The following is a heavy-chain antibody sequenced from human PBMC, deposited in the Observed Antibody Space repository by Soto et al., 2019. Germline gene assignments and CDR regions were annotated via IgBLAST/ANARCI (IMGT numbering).Heavy chain of an antibody. Sequence: SETLSFTCTVSGISITSSYWNWFRQSPGKGLEWIGQISDRGDINYNPPLESRVAISTDTPKNQVSLKLTAVNAADTAVYFCARGLHWFGPWGQGTMVTLSS. CDR3: ARGLHWFGP. J-gene: IGHJ5*02. V-gene: IGHV4-59*08. CDR1: GISITSSY. CDR2: ISDRGDI.